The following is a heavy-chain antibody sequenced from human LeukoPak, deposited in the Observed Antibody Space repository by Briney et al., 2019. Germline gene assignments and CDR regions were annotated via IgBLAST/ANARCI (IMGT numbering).Heavy chain of an antibody. CDR1: GFTFSSYA. V-gene: IGHV3-30-3*01. J-gene: IGHJ4*02. CDR2: ISYDGSNK. Sequence: PGGSLRLPCAASGFTFSSYAMHWVRQAPGKGLEWVAVISYDGSNKYYADSVKGRFTISRDNSKNTLYLQMNSLRAEDTAVYYCARDRYGTDTAMGTFDYWGQGTLVTVSS. D-gene: IGHD5-18*01. CDR3: ARDRYGTDTAMGTFDY.